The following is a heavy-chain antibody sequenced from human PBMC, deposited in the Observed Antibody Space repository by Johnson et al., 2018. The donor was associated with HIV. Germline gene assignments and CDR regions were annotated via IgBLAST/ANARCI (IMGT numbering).Heavy chain of an antibody. V-gene: IGHV3-30*04. D-gene: IGHD6-13*01. J-gene: IGHJ3*02. CDR1: GFPFSSYA. CDR3: APAGPDAFDI. Sequence: QMQLVESGGGVVQPGRSLRVSCGASGFPFSSYAMHWVRQAPGKGLEWVAVISYDGSNRYYTESVKGRFTISRDNSKNTLYLQMNSLRAEDTAVYYCAPAGPDAFDIWGQGTMVTVSS. CDR2: ISYDGSNR.